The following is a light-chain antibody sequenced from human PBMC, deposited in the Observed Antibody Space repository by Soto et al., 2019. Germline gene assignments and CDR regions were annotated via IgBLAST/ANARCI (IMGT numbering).Light chain of an antibody. CDR2: DVT. CDR1: ISDVGAYNF. V-gene: IGLV2-14*03. CDR3: ASYTTSDTEV. J-gene: IGLJ1*01. Sequence: QSALTQPASVSGSLGQSIIISCTGTISDVGAYNFVSWYQQRPNKAPQVIIYDVTSRPSGVSNRFSGSKSDSTASLTISGLQADDEADYYCASYTTSDTEVFGTGTKLTVL.